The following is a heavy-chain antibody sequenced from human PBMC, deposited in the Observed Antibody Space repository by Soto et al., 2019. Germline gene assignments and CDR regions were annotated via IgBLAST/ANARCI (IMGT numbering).Heavy chain of an antibody. J-gene: IGHJ6*03. D-gene: IGHD4-17*01. V-gene: IGHV4-34*01. CDR1: GGSFSGYY. Sequence: SETLSLTCAVYGGSFSGYYWSWIRQPPGKGLEWIGEINHSGSTNYDPSLKSRVTISVDTSKNQFSLKLSSVTAADTAVYYCARGRDYGDYGGYYYYMDVWGKGTKVTVSS. CDR2: INHSGST. CDR3: ARGRDYGDYGGYYYYMDV.